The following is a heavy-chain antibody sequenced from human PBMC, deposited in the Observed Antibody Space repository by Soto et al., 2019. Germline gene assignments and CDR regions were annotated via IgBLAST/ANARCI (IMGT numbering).Heavy chain of an antibody. D-gene: IGHD5-18*01. CDR3: ARDPSGGTAMVDSLEAGFDI. V-gene: IGHV3-21*01. J-gene: IGHJ3*02. Sequence: PGGSLRLSCAASGFTFSSYSMNWVRQAPGKGLEWVSSISSSSSYIYYADSVKGRFTISRDNAKNSLYLQMNSLRAEDTAVYYCARDPSGGTAMVDSLEAGFDIWGQGTMVTVSS. CDR1: GFTFSSYS. CDR2: ISSSSSYI.